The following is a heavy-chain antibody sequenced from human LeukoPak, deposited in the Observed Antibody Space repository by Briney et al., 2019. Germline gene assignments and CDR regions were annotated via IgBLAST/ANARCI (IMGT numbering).Heavy chain of an antibody. V-gene: IGHV3-9*01. CDR1: GFTFSSYS. J-gene: IGHJ4*02. CDR2: ISWNSGSI. CDR3: AKDIRATSVAGTSGFDY. D-gene: IGHD6-19*01. Sequence: GGSLRLSCAASGFTFSSYSMNWVRQAPGKGLEWVSGISWNSGSIVYADSVKGRFTISRDNAKNSLYLQMNSLRAEDTALYYCAKDIRATSVAGTSGFDYWGQGTLVTVSS.